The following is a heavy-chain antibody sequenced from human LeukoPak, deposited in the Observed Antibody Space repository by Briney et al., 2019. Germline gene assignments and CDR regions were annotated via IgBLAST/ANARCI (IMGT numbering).Heavy chain of an antibody. D-gene: IGHD1-26*01. V-gene: IGHV4-30-2*01. CDR2: IYHSGST. Sequence: SETLSLTCTVSGGSISSGGYYWSWIRQPPGKGLEWIGYIYHSGSTYYNPSLKSRVTISVDTSKNQFSLKLSSVTAADTAVYYCARDRGLGGASYLDYWGQGTLVTVSS. J-gene: IGHJ4*02. CDR1: GGSISSGGYY. CDR3: ARDRGLGGASYLDY.